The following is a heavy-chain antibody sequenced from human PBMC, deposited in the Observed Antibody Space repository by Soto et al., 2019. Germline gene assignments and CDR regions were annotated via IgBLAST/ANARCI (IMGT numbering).Heavy chain of an antibody. V-gene: IGHV1-3*01. J-gene: IGHJ5*02. CDR1: GYTFTSYA. Sequence: QVQLVQSGAEVKKPGASVKVSCKASGYTFTSYAMHWVRQAPGQRLEWMGWINAGNGYTKYSQKFQGRVTITRDTSASTAYMELSSLRSEDTAVYYCARGSVVGFDPWGQGTLVTVSS. D-gene: IGHD2-15*01. CDR3: ARGSVVGFDP. CDR2: INAGNGYT.